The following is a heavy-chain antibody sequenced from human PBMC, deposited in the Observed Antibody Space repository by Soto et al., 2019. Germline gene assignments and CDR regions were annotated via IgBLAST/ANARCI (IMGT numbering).Heavy chain of an antibody. V-gene: IGHV3-30*18. CDR3: VKDEGSSRPFDY. J-gene: IGHJ4*02. Sequence: PGGSLRLSCVASGFTFRSYGMHWVRQAPGKGLEWVAAISYDESNKFYGDSVKGRFTISRDNFKNMLYLQMSSLRAEDTALYYCVKDEGSSRPFDYWGQGTLVTVSS. CDR2: ISYDESNK. D-gene: IGHD1-26*01. CDR1: GFTFRSYG.